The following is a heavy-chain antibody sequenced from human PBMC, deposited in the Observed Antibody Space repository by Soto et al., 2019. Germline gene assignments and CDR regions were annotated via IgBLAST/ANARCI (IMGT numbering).Heavy chain of an antibody. J-gene: IGHJ4*02. CDR3: ARVSAEDDYIWGSYRPNDY. CDR2: MNPNSGNT. D-gene: IGHD3-16*02. Sequence: ASVKVSCKASGYTFTSYDINWVRQATGQGLEWMGWMNPNSGNTGYAQKFQGRVTMTRNTSISTAYMELSSLRSEDTAVYYCARVSAEDDYIWGSYRPNDYWGQGTLVTVSS. V-gene: IGHV1-8*01. CDR1: GYTFTSYD.